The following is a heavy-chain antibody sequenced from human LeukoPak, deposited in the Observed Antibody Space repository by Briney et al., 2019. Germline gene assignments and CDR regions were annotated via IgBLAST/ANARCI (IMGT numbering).Heavy chain of an antibody. CDR1: GFTFSSYS. D-gene: IGHD3-9*01. CDR3: AKGALTGVRGYDAFDI. J-gene: IGHJ3*02. Sequence: PGGFLRLSCAASGFTFSSYSMNWVRQAPGKGLEWVSSISSSSSYIYYADSVKGRFTISRDNAKNSLYLQMNSLRAEDTAVYYCAKGALTGVRGYDAFDIWGQGTMVTASS. V-gene: IGHV3-21*01. CDR2: ISSSSSYI.